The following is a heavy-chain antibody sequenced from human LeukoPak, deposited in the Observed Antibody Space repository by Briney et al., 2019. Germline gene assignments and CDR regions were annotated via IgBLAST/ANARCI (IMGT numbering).Heavy chain of an antibody. V-gene: IGHV1-46*01. D-gene: IGHD6-13*01. J-gene: IGHJ4*02. CDR1: GYTFTSYY. CDR3: ARSTYSSSWKDY. Sequence: ASVTVSCKASGYTFTSYYMHWLRQAPAPGLGWMGIINPSGGSTSYAQKFQGRVTMTRDTSTSTVYMELSSLRSEDTAVYYCARSTYSSSWKDYWGQGTLVTVSS. CDR2: INPSGGST.